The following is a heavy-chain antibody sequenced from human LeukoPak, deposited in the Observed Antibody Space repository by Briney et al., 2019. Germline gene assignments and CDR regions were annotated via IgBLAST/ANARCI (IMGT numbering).Heavy chain of an antibody. D-gene: IGHD3-10*01. Sequence: GGSLRLSCAASGFTFSDYYMSWIRQSPGKGLEWVSYISSSGSTIYYADSVKGRFTISRDNAKNSLYLQMNSLRAEDTAVYYCARDLDYYGSGSYYFYWGQGTLVTVSS. CDR2: ISSSGSTI. V-gene: IGHV3-11*01. CDR1: GFTFSDYY. J-gene: IGHJ4*02. CDR3: ARDLDYYGSGSYYFY.